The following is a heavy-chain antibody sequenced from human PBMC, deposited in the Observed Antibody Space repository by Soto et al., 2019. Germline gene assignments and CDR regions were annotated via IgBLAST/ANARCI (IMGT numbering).Heavy chain of an antibody. Sequence: ASVKASCRASGYTFTSYYMHWVRQAPGQGLEWMGRIIPILGITSYAQKFQGRVTMTRDTSTSTAYMELSSLRSEDTAVYYCARTERGYSGYDWDYWGQGTLVTVSS. CDR1: GYTFTSYY. V-gene: IGHV1-46*01. CDR3: ARTERGYSGYDWDY. CDR2: IIPILGIT. J-gene: IGHJ4*02. D-gene: IGHD5-12*01.